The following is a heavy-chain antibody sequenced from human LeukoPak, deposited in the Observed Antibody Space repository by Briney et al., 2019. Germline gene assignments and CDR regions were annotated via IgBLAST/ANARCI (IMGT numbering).Heavy chain of an antibody. Sequence: SETLSLTCTVSVGSISTYYWSWIRQPPGKGLAWIGYVYYGGSTSYSPSLKSRVTISVDTSKNQFSLKLSSVTAADTAVYYCARGRGCSGGSCYADYWGQGTLVTVSS. CDR2: VYYGGST. D-gene: IGHD2-15*01. V-gene: IGHV4-59*01. CDR1: VGSISTYY. J-gene: IGHJ4*02. CDR3: ARGRGCSGGSCYADY.